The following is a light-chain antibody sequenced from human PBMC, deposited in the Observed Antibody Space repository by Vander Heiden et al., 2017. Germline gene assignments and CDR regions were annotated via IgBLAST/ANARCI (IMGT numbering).Light chain of an antibody. J-gene: IGLJ3*02. V-gene: IGLV2-11*01. CDR1: SSDVGAYDY. CDR3: CSYAGSYTWV. Sequence: QSALTQPRSVSGSPGQSVPISCSGTSSDVGAYDYVSWYQQHPGKAPNLLIYDVTKWPSGVPDRFSGSKSGNTATLTISGLLTEDEADYYCCSYAGSYTWVFGGGTKVTVL. CDR2: DVT.